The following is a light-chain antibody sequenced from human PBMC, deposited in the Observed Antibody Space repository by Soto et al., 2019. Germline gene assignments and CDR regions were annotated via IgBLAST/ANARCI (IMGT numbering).Light chain of an antibody. V-gene: IGKV3-15*01. CDR3: QQYNDWLT. CDR1: QSVRSN. CDR2: GAS. J-gene: IGKJ4*01. Sequence: EIVMTQSPATLSVSPGERATLSCRASQSVRSNLAWYQQEPGQAPRLLIYGASTRATGLPARFSGSGSGTEFTLTISSLQSEDFAVYYCQQYNDWLTFGGGTKVEIK.